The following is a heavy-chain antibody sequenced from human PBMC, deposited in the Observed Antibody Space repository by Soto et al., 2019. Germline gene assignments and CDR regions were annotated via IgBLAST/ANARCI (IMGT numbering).Heavy chain of an antibody. CDR2: IHHSGST. CDR3: ARRHGLDIDAYY. D-gene: IGHD3-10*01. J-gene: IGHJ4*02. CDR1: GGSISSSDW. Sequence: PSETLSLTCAVSGGSISSSDWWSWVRQPPGKGLEWVGEIHHSGSTNYNPSLKSRVTISVDKSEKQFSLNLNSVTAADTAVYFCARRHGLDIDAYYWGQGILVTVS. V-gene: IGHV4-4*02.